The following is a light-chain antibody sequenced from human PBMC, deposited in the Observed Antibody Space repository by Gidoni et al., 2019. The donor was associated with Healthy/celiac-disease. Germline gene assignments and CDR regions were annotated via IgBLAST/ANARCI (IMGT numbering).Light chain of an antibody. Sequence: IKMTQSPSSLSASVGDRVTITCRASQSISSYLNWYQQKPGKAPKLLIYAASSLQSGVPSRFSGSGSGTDFTRTISSLQPEDFATYYCQQRYSTPLTFGGGTKVEIK. CDR3: QQRYSTPLT. V-gene: IGKV1-39*01. CDR2: AAS. CDR1: QSISSY. J-gene: IGKJ4*01.